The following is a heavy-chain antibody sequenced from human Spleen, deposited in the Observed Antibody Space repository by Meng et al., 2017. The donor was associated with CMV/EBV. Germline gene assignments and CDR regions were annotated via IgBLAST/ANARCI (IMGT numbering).Heavy chain of an antibody. D-gene: IGHD2-15*01. J-gene: IGHJ5*02. Sequence: VPPRESGPGRVKPSQTLSLTCTVAGGSISSCDYYWSWIRQPPGKGLEWIGYIYYSGSTYYNPSLKRRVTISVDTSKNQFSLKLSSVTAADTAVYYCASAYCSDGSCYSWDWFDPWGQGTLVTVSS. V-gene: IGHV4-30-4*08. CDR3: ASAYCSDGSCYSWDWFDP. CDR1: GGSISSCDYY. CDR2: IYYSGST.